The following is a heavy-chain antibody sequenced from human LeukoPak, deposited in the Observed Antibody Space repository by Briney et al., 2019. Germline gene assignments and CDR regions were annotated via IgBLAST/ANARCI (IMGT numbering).Heavy chain of an antibody. CDR2: INPSGGST. J-gene: IGHJ4*02. V-gene: IGHV1-46*01. CDR1: GYTFTSHY. D-gene: IGHD2-15*01. CDR3: ARGVATVSFDN. Sequence: ASVKVSCKASGYTFTSHYIHWMRQAPGQGLEWMGRINPSGGSTSYAQKFQGRVTMTRETSTSTVYMELSSLGPEETAIYYWARGVATVSFDNWDQGSLVAVSS.